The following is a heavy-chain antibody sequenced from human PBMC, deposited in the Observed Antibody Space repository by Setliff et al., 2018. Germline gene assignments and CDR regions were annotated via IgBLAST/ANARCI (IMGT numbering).Heavy chain of an antibody. Sequence: LRLSCAASGVTVSAYDMSWVRQAPGKGLEWVSLLDNDGSQRNYGDSLKGRFFVSRDNAKNSVFLQMSGLRPEDTAVYYCARDPTRFTKFRGLSVRRFHMDAWGKGTTVTVSS. CDR1: GVTVSAYD. J-gene: IGHJ6*03. D-gene: IGHD3-10*01. CDR2: LDNDGSQR. CDR3: ARDPTRFTKFRGLSVRRFHMDA. V-gene: IGHV3-11*04.